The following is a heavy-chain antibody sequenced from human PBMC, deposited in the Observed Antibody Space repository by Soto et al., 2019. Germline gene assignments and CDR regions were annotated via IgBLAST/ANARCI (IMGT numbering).Heavy chain of an antibody. V-gene: IGHV3-23*01. D-gene: IGHD3-9*01. CDR1: GFTFGSYA. Sequence: SGGSLRLSCAASGFTFGSYAMSWVRQAPGKGPEWVSAISGSGGSTYYADSVKGRFTISRDNSKNTLYLQMNSLRAEDTAVYYCAKDGLTGYYTVAYWGQGTLVTVSS. CDR2: ISGSGGST. CDR3: AKDGLTGYYTVAY. J-gene: IGHJ4*02.